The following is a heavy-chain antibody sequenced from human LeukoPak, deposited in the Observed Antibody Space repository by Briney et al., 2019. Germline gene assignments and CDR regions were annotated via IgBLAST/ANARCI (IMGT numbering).Heavy chain of an antibody. D-gene: IGHD3-22*01. J-gene: IGHJ4*02. Sequence: GGSLRLSCAASGFTFSNYAMNWVRQAPGKGLEWVSTMTGSGRNTYYADSVKGRFTISRDNSNNTLDLQMNSLRAEDTAVYFCATNYYDSSGYYPDFDHWGQGALVTVSS. V-gene: IGHV3-23*01. CDR1: GFTFSNYA. CDR2: MTGSGRNT. CDR3: ATNYYDSSGYYPDFDH.